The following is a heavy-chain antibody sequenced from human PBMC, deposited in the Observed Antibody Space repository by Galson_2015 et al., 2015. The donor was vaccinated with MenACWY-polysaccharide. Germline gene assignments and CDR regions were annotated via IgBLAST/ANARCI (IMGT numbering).Heavy chain of an antibody. D-gene: IGHD3-10*02. V-gene: IGHV3-9*01. CDR1: GFTFDDYA. CDR3: AKDTGTGLCYGGADY. Sequence: SLRLSCAASGFTFDDYAMHWVRQGPGKGLEWVSGISWNSGSIGYADSVKGRFTISRDNAKNSLYLQMNSLRAEDTALYYCAKDTGTGLCYGGADYSVHGTLVPVS. CDR2: ISWNSGSI. J-gene: IGHJ4*01.